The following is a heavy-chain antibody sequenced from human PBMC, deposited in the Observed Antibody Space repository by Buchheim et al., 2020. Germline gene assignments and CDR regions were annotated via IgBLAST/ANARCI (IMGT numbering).Heavy chain of an antibody. CDR1: GYTFTSYD. V-gene: IGHV1-8*01. CDR2: MNPNSGNT. CDR3: ARGGYCSSTSCYWLIYLERNNWFDP. Sequence: QVQLVQSGAEVKKPGASVKVSCKASGYTFTSYDINWVRQATGQGLEWMGWMNPNSGNTGYAQKFQGSVTMTRNTSISTAYMELSSLRSEDTAVYYCARGGYCSSTSCYWLIYLERNNWFDPWGQGTL. J-gene: IGHJ5*02. D-gene: IGHD2-2*01.